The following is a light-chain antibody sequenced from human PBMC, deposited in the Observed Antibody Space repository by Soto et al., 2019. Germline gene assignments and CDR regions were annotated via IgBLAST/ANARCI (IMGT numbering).Light chain of an antibody. CDR1: QGMSNY. V-gene: IGKV1-27*01. Sequence: DIQMTQSPSSLSASVGDRVTITCRASQGMSNYLAWYQQKPGKVPKLLIYAASTLQSGVPSRFSGSGSGTDFTLTISSLQPEDVATYCCQKYNSAPLTFGGGTKVEIK. CDR3: QKYNSAPLT. CDR2: AAS. J-gene: IGKJ4*01.